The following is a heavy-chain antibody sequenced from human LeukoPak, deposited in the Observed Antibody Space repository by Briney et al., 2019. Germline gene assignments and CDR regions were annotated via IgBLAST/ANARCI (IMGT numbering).Heavy chain of an antibody. Sequence: GASVKVSCKASGYTFTSYDINWVRQATGQGLEWMGGMNPNSGNTGYAQKFQGRVTMTRNTSISTAYMELSSLRSEDTAVYYCARGQGYCSSTSCYGGTYYYMDVWGKGTTVTVSS. CDR2: MNPNSGNT. CDR1: GYTFTSYD. D-gene: IGHD2-2*01. J-gene: IGHJ6*03. V-gene: IGHV1-8*01. CDR3: ARGQGYCSSTSCYGGTYYYMDV.